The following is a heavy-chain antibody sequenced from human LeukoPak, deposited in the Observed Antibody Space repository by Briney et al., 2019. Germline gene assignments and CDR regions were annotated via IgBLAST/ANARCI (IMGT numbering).Heavy chain of an antibody. Sequence: SETLSLTCTVSGGSISSSSYYWGWIRQPPGKGLEWIGSIYYSGSTYYNPSLKSRVTISVDTSKNQFSLKLSSVTAADTAVYYCARGSYYYGSGRTYYMDVWGKGTTVTISS. CDR2: IYYSGST. CDR3: ARGSYYYGSGRTYYMDV. D-gene: IGHD3-10*01. CDR1: GGSISSSSYY. J-gene: IGHJ6*03. V-gene: IGHV4-39*07.